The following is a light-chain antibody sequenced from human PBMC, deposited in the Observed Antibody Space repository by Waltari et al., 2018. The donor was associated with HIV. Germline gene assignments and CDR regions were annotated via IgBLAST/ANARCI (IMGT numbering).Light chain of an antibody. CDR1: SSDIGTFNL. J-gene: IGLJ1*01. V-gene: IGLV2-23*02. CDR3: CSDGISTSLYV. Sequence: QSALTQPASVSGSRGRSITISCTGTSSDIGTFNLVSWYQKHPNKAPKVIIYDVSKRPSGVSPRFSGSKSGNTASLKIVGLQPEDDGDYYCCSDGISTSLYVFGGGTKVSV. CDR2: DVS.